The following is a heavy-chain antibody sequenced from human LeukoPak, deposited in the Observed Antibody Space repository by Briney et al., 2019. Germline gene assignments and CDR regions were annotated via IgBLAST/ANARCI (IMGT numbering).Heavy chain of an antibody. CDR1: GFTFSSYR. V-gene: IGHV3-33*05. J-gene: IGHJ6*03. CDR3: AGETSVLEWSHYFFYMDV. CDR2: ISYDGSKK. Sequence: PGGSLRLSCAASGFTFSSYRMHWVRQAPGKGLEWVALISYDGSKKSYSDSVKGRFTISRDNSKNTLYLQMNSLRAEDTAVYYCAGETSVLEWSHYFFYMDVWGKGTTVTVSS. D-gene: IGHD3-3*01.